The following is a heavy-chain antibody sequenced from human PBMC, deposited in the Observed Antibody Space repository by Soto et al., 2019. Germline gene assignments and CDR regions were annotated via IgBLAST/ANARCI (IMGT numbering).Heavy chain of an antibody. CDR3: AKDILGYCSSTSCSYNWFDP. V-gene: IGHV3-9*01. J-gene: IGHJ5*02. Sequence: RRLSFAASGFTFDDYAMHWVRQAPGKGLEWVSGISWNSGSIGYAGSVKGRFTISRDNAKNSLYLQMNSLRAEDTALYYCAKDILGYCSSTSCSYNWFDPWGQGTLVTVSS. CDR2: ISWNSGSI. D-gene: IGHD2-2*01. CDR1: GFTFDDYA.